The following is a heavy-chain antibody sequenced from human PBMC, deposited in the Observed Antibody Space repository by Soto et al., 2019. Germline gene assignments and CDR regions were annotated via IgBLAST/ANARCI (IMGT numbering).Heavy chain of an antibody. CDR3: ARESEDLTSNFDY. CDR2: ISSTTNYI. V-gene: IGHV3-21*06. J-gene: IGHJ4*02. Sequence: GSLRLSCAASGFTFTRYSMNWVRQAPGKGLEWVSSISSTTNYIYYGDSMKGRFTISRDNAKDSLYLEMNSLRAEDTAVYYCARESEDLTSNFDYWGQGTLVTV. CDR1: GFTFTRYS.